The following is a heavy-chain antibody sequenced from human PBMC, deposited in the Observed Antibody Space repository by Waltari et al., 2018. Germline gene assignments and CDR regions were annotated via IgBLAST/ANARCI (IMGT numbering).Heavy chain of an antibody. V-gene: IGHV4-38-2*02. CDR2: IYHSGST. CDR1: GYSISRGYY. D-gene: IGHD2-15*01. J-gene: IGHJ5*02. Sequence: QVQLQESGPGLVKPSETLSLTCTVSGYSISRGYYWGWIRQPPGKGLEWIGSIYHSGSTYYNPSLKSRVTISVDTSKNQFSLKLSSVTAADTAVYYCARGVVVVVAARNNWFDPWGQGTLVTVSS. CDR3: ARGVVVVVAARNNWFDP.